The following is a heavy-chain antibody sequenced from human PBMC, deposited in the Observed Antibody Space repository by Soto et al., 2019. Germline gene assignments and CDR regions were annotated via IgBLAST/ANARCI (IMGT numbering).Heavy chain of an antibody. CDR2: IIPILGIA. CDR1: GGTFSSYT. CDR3: ARGDRGDAFDS. Sequence: ASVKVSWKASGGTFSSYTISWVRQAPGQGLEWMGRIIPILGIANYAQKFQGRVTITADKSTSTAYMELSSLRSEDTAVDYCARGDRGDAFDSWAQGKMVTFSS. V-gene: IGHV1-69*02. D-gene: IGHD3-16*02. J-gene: IGHJ3*02.